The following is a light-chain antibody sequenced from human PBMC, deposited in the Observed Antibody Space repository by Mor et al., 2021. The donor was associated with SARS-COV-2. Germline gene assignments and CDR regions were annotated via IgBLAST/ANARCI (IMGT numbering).Light chain of an antibody. J-gene: IGKJ3*01. CDR3: QQYNSYPFT. V-gene: IGKV1-16*02. Sequence: SLQSGVPSKFSGSGSGTDFTLTISRLQPEDFATYYCQQYNSYPFTFGPG.